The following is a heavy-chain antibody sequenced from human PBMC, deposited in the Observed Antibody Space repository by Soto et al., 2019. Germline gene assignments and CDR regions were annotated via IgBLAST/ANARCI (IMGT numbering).Heavy chain of an antibody. CDR2: IYHSGST. J-gene: IGHJ4*02. CDR3: ARAIGWFGELLGGYYFDY. CDR1: GGSMGSGGYS. Sequence: SETLSLTCAVSGGSMGSGGYSWSWIRQPPGKGLEWIGYIYHSGSTYYNPSLKSRVTISVDRSKNQFSLKLSSVTAADTAVYYCARAIGWFGELLGGYYFDYWGLGTLVTVSS. D-gene: IGHD3-10*01. V-gene: IGHV4-30-2*01.